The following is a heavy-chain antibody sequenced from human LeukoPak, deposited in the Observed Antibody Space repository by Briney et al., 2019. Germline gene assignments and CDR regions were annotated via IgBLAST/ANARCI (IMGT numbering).Heavy chain of an antibody. CDR2: ISGSGGST. CDR3: AKATHRVPYYFDY. J-gene: IGHJ4*02. V-gene: IGHV3-23*01. CDR1: GFTFSSYA. Sequence: GGSLRLSCAASGFTFSSYAMSWVRQAPGKGLEGVSAISGSGGSTYYADSVKGRFTISRDNSKNTLYLQMNSLRAEDTAVYYCAKATHRVPYYFDYWGQGTLVTVSS.